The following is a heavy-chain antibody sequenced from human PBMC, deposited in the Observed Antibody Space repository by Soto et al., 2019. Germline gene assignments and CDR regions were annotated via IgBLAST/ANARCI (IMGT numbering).Heavy chain of an antibody. D-gene: IGHD5-18*01. Sequence: QVQLVESGGGVVQPGMSLRLSCAASGVTFSNYAMHWVRQAPGKGLGWVADISYHGTEKGYADSVKGRFTISRDNSKNTLYVQMSSLRPEDTAAYHCAKGVGGGDTGNYGMDFWGQGTTVIVSS. V-gene: IGHV3-30*18. CDR1: GVTFSNYA. J-gene: IGHJ6*01. CDR3: AKGVGGGDTGNYGMDF. CDR2: ISYHGTEK.